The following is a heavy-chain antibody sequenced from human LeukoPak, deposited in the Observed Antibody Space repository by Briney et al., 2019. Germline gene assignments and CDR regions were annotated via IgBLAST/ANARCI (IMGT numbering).Heavy chain of an antibody. D-gene: IGHD3-10*01. J-gene: IGHJ3*02. CDR3: ASGGSYSDDAFDI. V-gene: IGHV3-30*03. CDR2: ISYDGSNK. Sequence: GGSLRLSCAASGFTFSSYGMHWVRQAPGKGLEWVAVISYDGSNKYYADSVKGRFTISRDNSKNTLYLQMNSLRAEDTAVYYCASGGSYSDDAFDIWGQGTMVTVSS. CDR1: GFTFSSYG.